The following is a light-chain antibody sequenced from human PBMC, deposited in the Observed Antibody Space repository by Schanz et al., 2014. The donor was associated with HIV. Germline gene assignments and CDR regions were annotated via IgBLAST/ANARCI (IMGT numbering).Light chain of an antibody. CDR1: SGDVGPYDY. J-gene: IGLJ2*01. CDR2: DVT. V-gene: IGLV2-14*03. Sequence: QSALTQPASVSGSPGQSITISCTGSSGDVGPYDYVSWYQQHPGQAPKLLIYDVTYRPSGISNRFSGSKSGYTASLTISGLQADDEADYYCNSYTRTSTPVFGGGTKVTVL. CDR3: NSYTRTSTPV.